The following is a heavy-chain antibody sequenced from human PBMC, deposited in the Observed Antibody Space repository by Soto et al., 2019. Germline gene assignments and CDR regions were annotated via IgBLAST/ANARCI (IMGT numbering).Heavy chain of an antibody. CDR1: GFTFSSYA. D-gene: IGHD2-2*01. V-gene: IGHV3-30-3*01. CDR2: ISYDGSNK. CDR3: AIQNLLLWTNCSSTSGYSDAFDI. J-gene: IGHJ3*02. Sequence: GGSLRLSCAASGFTFSSYAMHWVRQAPSKGLEGVAVISYDGSNKYYAGSVKGRFTISRDNSKNSLYLQMNSLRAEDTAVYYCAIQNLLLWTNCSSTSGYSDAFDIWGQGTRVTVSS.